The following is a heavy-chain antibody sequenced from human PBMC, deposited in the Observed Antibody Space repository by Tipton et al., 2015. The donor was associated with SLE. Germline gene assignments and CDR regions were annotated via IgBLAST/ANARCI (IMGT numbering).Heavy chain of an antibody. J-gene: IGHJ4*02. CDR1: GGSFSGYY. Sequence: TLSLTCAVYGGSFSGYYWSWIRQPPGKGLEWIGEINHSGSTNYNPSLKSRVTISVDTSKNQFSLKLSSVTAADTAVYYCARAQKGIAVAGLDYWGQGTPVTVSS. CDR2: INHSGST. CDR3: ARAQKGIAVAGLDY. D-gene: IGHD6-19*01. V-gene: IGHV4-34*01.